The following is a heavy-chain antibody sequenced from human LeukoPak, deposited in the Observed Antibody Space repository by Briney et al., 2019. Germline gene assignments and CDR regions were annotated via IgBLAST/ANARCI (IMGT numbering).Heavy chain of an antibody. J-gene: IGHJ4*02. D-gene: IGHD1-26*01. Sequence: PSETLSLTCTVSGGSISSYYWSWIRQPAGKGLEWIGRIYTSGSANYNPSLKSRVTMSVDTSKNQFSLKLSSVTAADTAVYYCARTALGISGSYLGYFDYWGQGTLVTVSS. V-gene: IGHV4-4*07. CDR3: ARTALGISGSYLGYFDY. CDR2: IYTSGSA. CDR1: GGSISSYY.